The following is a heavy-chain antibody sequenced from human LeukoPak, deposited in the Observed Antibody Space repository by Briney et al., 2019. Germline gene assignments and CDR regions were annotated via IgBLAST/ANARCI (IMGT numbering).Heavy chain of an antibody. V-gene: IGHV4-4*09. Sequence: SETLSLTCTVSGGSISTYYWSWIRQPPGKGLEWIGYIYTSGSTDYNPSLKGRVTISLDTSNNQFSLNLNSVTAADTAVYYCARSRGRKVTPFDYWGQGILVTVSS. CDR2: IYTSGST. J-gene: IGHJ4*02. CDR3: ARSRGRKVTPFDY. CDR1: GGSISTYY. D-gene: IGHD3-10*01.